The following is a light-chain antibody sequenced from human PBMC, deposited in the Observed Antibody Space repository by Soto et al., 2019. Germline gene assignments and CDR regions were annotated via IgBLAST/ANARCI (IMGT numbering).Light chain of an antibody. V-gene: IGLV2-14*01. CDR3: SSYTRSSTSYV. CDR2: DVS. CDR1: SSDVGSYNY. J-gene: IGLJ1*01. Sequence: QTVKTLPASLSGSPGQWLTISCTETSSDVGSYNYVSWYQQHPGKAPKLMIYDVSNRPSGVSNRFSGSKSGNTASLTISGLQAEDEADYYCSSYTRSSTSYVFGSGTKVTVL.